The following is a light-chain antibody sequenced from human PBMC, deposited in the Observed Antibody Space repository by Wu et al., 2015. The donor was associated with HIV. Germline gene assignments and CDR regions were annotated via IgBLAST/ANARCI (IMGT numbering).Light chain of an antibody. CDR1: PSVTSSS. CDR3: QQYGSSPLT. CDR2: GAS. J-gene: IGKJ1*01. Sequence: EIVLTQSPGTLSSSPGERATLSCRASPSVTSSSLAWYQQKPGQAPRLLIYGASSRATGIPDRFSGSGSGTDFTLTISRLEPEDFAVYYCQQYGSSPLTFGQGTKVEIK. V-gene: IGKV3-20*01.